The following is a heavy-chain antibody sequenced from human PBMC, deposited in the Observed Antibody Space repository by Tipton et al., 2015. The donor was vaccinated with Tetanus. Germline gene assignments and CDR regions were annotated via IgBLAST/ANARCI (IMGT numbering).Heavy chain of an antibody. CDR3: ARRLGPYTGDQIWHFDL. J-gene: IGHJ2*01. Sequence: QLVQSGAEVKKPGESLKISCKGSGYSFGIYWLAWGRQMPGKGLEWMGIVYPGDSDTTYSPTFQGHVTISADRSISTAYLQWSSLKASDTAVFFCARRLGPYTGDQIWHFDLWGRGTLVTVSS. D-gene: IGHD7-27*01. CDR1: GYSFGIYW. V-gene: IGHV5-51*01. CDR2: VYPGDSDT.